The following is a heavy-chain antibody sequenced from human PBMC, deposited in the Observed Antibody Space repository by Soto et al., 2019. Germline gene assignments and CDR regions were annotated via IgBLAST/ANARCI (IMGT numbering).Heavy chain of an antibody. CDR3: AKGDNLGPKTGYAFGP. J-gene: IGHJ5*02. V-gene: IGHV6-1*01. D-gene: IGHD5-12*01. CDR2: TYFRSKWYN. CDR1: GDSVSSNTAS. Sequence: QTLSLTCAISGDSVSSNTASWNWIRQSPSRGLEWLGRTYFRSKWYNDYAVSVKSRIIINPDTSNNQFSLQLNSVTPEDTAVYFCAKGDNLGPKTGYAFGPWGQGIMVTVSS.